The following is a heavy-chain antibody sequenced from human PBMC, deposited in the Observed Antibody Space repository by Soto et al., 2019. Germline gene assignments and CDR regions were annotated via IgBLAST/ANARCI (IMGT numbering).Heavy chain of an antibody. CDR1: GGSTSSGGYS. CDR2: IYHSGST. CDR3: ARLGPYGSGSYRGRGWFDP. D-gene: IGHD3-10*01. V-gene: IGHV4-30-2*01. Sequence: SETLSLTCAVSGGSTSSGGYSWRWIRQPPGKGLEWIGYIYHSGSTYYKPSIKNRVTISIDRSKNQFSLKLSSVTAADTAVYYCARLGPYGSGSYRGRGWFDPWGQG. J-gene: IGHJ5*02.